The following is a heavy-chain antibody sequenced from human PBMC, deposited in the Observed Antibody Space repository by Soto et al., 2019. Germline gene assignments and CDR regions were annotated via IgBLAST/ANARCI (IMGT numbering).Heavy chain of an antibody. V-gene: IGHV3-21*01. CDR2: ISSSSSYI. CDR1: GFTFSSYS. Sequence: GESLRLSCAASGFTFSSYSMNWVRQAPGKGLEWVSSISSSSSYIYYADSVKGRFTISRDNSKNTLYLQMNSLRAEDTAVYYCAKDLTMGSTYYFDYWGQGTLVTVSS. CDR3: AKDLTMGSTYYFDY. J-gene: IGHJ4*02. D-gene: IGHD3-10*01.